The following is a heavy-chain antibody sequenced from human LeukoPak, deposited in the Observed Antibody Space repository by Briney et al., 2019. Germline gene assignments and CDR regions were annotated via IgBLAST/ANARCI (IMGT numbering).Heavy chain of an antibody. Sequence: ASVKVSCKVSGYTLTELSMHWVRQAPGKGLEWMGGFDPEDGETIYAQKFQGRVTMTEDTSTDTAYMELSSLRSEDTAVYYCATLSLEWTTPYYYYYMDVWGKGTTVTVSS. CDR3: ATLSLEWTTPYYYYYMDV. D-gene: IGHD3-3*01. CDR2: FDPEDGET. V-gene: IGHV1-24*01. J-gene: IGHJ6*03. CDR1: GYTLTELS.